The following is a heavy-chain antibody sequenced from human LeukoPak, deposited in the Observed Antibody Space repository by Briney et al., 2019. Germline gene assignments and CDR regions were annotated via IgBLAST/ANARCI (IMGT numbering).Heavy chain of an antibody. Sequence: GASVKVSCKASGGTFSSYAISWVRQAPGQGLEWMGWISAYNGNTNYAQKLQGRVTMTTDTSTSTAYMELRSLRSDDTAVYYCARHSGSYYDAFDIWGQGTMVTVSS. CDR1: GGTFSSYA. J-gene: IGHJ3*02. V-gene: IGHV1-18*01. CDR3: ARHSGSYYDAFDI. D-gene: IGHD1-26*01. CDR2: ISAYNGNT.